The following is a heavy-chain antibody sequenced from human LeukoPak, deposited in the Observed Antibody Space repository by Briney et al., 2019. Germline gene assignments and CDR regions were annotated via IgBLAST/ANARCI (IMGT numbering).Heavy chain of an antibody. D-gene: IGHD2-2*01. V-gene: IGHV4-34*01. CDR1: GGSFSGFY. CDR2: INHSGST. Sequence: SETLSLTFPVYGGSFSGFYWSWIRQPPGKGLEWIGEINHSGSTNYNPSLKSRVTISVDTSKNQFSLKLSSVTAADTAVYYCARGKKSVFVPAALDYWGQGTLVTVSS. J-gene: IGHJ4*02. CDR3: ARGKKSVFVPAALDY.